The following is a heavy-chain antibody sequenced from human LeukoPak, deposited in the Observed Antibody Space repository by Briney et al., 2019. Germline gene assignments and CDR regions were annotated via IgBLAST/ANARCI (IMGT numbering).Heavy chain of an antibody. CDR3: AKDGYCSSTSCYDNNLFDP. D-gene: IGHD2-2*03. J-gene: IGHJ5*02. CDR1: GFTVSSSYA. CDR2: ISGSGGST. V-gene: IGHV3-23*01. Sequence: PGGSLRLSCAASGFTVSSSYAMSWVRQAPGKGLEWVSAISGSGGSTYYADSVKGRFTISRDNSKNTPYLQMNSLRAEDTAVYYCAKDGYCSSTSCYDNNLFDPWGRGTLVTVSS.